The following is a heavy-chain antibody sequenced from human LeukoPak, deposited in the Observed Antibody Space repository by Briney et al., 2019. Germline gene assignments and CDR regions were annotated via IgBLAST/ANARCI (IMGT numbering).Heavy chain of an antibody. D-gene: IGHD6-13*01. Sequence: SETLSLTCAVSGGSFSSYYWSWIRQPPGKGLEWIGYIYYSGSTNYNPSLKSRVTISVDTSKKQSSLKLSSVTAADTAVYYCASQDSSSWSYYWGQGTLVTVSS. V-gene: IGHV4-59*01. CDR3: ASQDSSSWSYY. CDR2: IYYSGST. J-gene: IGHJ4*02. CDR1: GGSFSSYY.